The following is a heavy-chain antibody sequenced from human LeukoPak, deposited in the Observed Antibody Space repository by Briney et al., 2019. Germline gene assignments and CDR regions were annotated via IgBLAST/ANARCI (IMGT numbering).Heavy chain of an antibody. Sequence: SETLSLTCAVYGGSFSGYYWSWIRQPPGKGLEWIGEINHSGSTNYNPSLKSRVTISVDTSKNQFSLKLSSVTAADTAVYYCARQITMVRGVTIFDYWGQGTLVTVSS. D-gene: IGHD3-10*01. CDR2: INHSGST. V-gene: IGHV4-34*01. CDR1: GGSFSGYY. CDR3: ARQITMVRGVTIFDY. J-gene: IGHJ4*02.